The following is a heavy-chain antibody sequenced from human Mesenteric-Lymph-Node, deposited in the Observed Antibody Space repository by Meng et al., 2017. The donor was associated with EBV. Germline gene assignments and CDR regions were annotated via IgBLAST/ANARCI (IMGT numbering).Heavy chain of an antibody. CDR2: IDGGGSST. Sequence: ELRLVEPGGCSVQPGGSLRLSCTGSGFTFSNNWMHWVRQAPGKGLVWVSRIDGGGSSTSYADSVKGRFTISRDNAKNTLYLQMNSLRAEDTAVYYCARAEFSGPSLVYWGQGTLVTVSS. J-gene: IGHJ4*02. CDR3: ARAEFSGPSLVY. CDR1: GFTFSNNW. D-gene: IGHD5-12*01. V-gene: IGHV3-74*01.